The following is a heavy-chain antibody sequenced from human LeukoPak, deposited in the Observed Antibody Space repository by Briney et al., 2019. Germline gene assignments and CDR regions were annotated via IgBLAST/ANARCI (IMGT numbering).Heavy chain of an antibody. D-gene: IGHD6-19*01. CDR3: TRAVAGHPD. CDR1: GVPFSNYY. CDR2: INHSGYT. J-gene: IGHJ4*02. Sequence: SETLSLTCAVSGVPFSNYYWSWVRQSPRQGLEWIGEINHSGYTNYNPSLKSRVTMSIDTSRNQFSLRLTSVTAADAGVYYCTRAVAGHPDWGQGTLVTVSS. V-gene: IGHV4-34*01.